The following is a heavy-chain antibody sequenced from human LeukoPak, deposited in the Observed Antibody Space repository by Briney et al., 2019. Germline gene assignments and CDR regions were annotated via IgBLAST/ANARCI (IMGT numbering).Heavy chain of an antibody. CDR2: INPSGGST. J-gene: IGHJ4*02. CDR3: ARGRGYNYYFDY. Sequence: GASVKVSCKASGYTFTSYYMHWVRQAPGQGLEWMGIINPSGGSTSYAQKIQGRDTMTRDTYTSTVYMELSSMRSEDTAVYYCARGRGYNYYFDYWGQGTLVTVSS. V-gene: IGHV1-46*01. CDR1: GYTFTSYY. D-gene: IGHD5-24*01.